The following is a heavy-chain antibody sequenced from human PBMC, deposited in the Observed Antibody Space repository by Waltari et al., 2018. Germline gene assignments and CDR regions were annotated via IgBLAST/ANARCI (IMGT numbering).Heavy chain of an antibody. CDR1: GYTFTGYY. D-gene: IGHD2-15*01. V-gene: IGHV1-2*02. J-gene: IGHJ6*02. CDR3: ASAYCSGDTCYSFPMDV. Sequence: QVQLVQSGAEVKKPGASVKVSCKASGYTFTGYYIHWLRPAPGQRLEWMGWINPNSDDTNYAQKFQGRVTVTRDTSITTAYMELSRLTSDDTAVYYCASAYCSGDTCYSFPMDVWGQGTTVTVSS. CDR2: INPNSDDT.